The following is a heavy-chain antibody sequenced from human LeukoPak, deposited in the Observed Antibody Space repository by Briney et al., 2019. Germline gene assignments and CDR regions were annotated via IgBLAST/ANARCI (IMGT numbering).Heavy chain of an antibody. Sequence: KPGGSLRLSCAVSGFTFSSYEMNWVRQAPGKGLEWVSYISSSGSTIYYADSVKGRFTISRDNAKKSLYLQMNSLRAEDTAVYYCARDLDYGDYGRFFDYWGQGTLVTVSS. CDR1: GFTFSSYE. CDR3: ARDLDYGDYGRFFDY. CDR2: ISSSGSTI. D-gene: IGHD4-17*01. J-gene: IGHJ4*02. V-gene: IGHV3-48*03.